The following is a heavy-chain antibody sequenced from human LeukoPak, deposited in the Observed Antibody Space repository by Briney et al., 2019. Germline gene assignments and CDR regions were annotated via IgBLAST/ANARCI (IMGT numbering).Heavy chain of an antibody. CDR2: INSDGSTT. J-gene: IGHJ4*02. CDR3: ARRQYRSSWYYFDY. CDR1: GFSLSSYW. V-gene: IGHV3-74*01. Sequence: GGSLRLSCAASGFSLSSYWMHWVRQAPGKGLVWVSRINSDGSTTNYADSVKGRFTVSRDNAKNTLYLQMNSLRAEDTAVYYCARRQYRSSWYYFDYWGQGTLVTVSS. D-gene: IGHD6-13*01.